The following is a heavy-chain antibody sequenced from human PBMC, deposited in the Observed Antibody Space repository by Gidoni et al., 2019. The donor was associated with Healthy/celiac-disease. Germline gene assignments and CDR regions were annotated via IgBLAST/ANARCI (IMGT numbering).Heavy chain of an antibody. V-gene: IGHV3-33*01. CDR2: IWYDGSNK. Sequence: QVQLVESGGGVVQPGRSLRLSCAASGFPFSSYGMHWVRQAPGKGLEWVAVIWYDGSNKYYADSVKGRFTISRDNSKNTLYLQMNSLRAEDTAVYYCARDGTGGLTGYFYWGQGTLVTVSS. CDR1: GFPFSSYG. J-gene: IGHJ4*02. D-gene: IGHD3-9*01. CDR3: ARDGTGGLTGYFY.